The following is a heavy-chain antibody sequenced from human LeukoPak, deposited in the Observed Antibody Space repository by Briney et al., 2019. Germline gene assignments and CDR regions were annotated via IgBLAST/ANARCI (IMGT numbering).Heavy chain of an antibody. CDR1: GFTFSSYA. CDR2: ISYDGSNK. J-gene: IGHJ4*02. V-gene: IGHV3-30-3*01. CDR3: ARDSRYDFWSGYGIIQTPDY. Sequence: PGGSLRLSCAASGFTFSSYAMHWVRQAPGKGLEWVAVISYDGSNKYYADSVKGRFTISRDNSKNTLYLQMNSLRAEDTAVYYCARDSRYDFWSGYGIIQTPDYWGQGTLVTVSS. D-gene: IGHD3-3*01.